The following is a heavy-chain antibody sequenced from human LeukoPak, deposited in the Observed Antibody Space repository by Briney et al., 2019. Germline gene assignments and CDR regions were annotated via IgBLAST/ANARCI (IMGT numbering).Heavy chain of an antibody. Sequence: SVKDSCKASGGTFSSYAISWVRQAPGQGLEWMGGIIPIFGTANYAQKFQGRVTITADESTSTAYMELSSLRSEDTAVYYCARGYRGTGQGDRAFDYWGQGTLVTVSS. J-gene: IGHJ4*02. CDR3: ARGYRGTGQGDRAFDY. CDR1: GGTFSSYA. CDR2: IIPIFGTA. D-gene: IGHD1-26*01. V-gene: IGHV1-69*13.